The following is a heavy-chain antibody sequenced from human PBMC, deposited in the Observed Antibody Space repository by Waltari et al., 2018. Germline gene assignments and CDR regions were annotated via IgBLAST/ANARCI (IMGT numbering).Heavy chain of an antibody. J-gene: IGHJ6*03. Sequence: EVQLVESGGGLIQPGGSLRLACAASGLPGTSHYMSGGRQAPGKGLEWVSVIYSGGSTYYADSVKGRLTISRDNSKNTLYLQMNSLRAEDTAVYYCARYRPPGYYYMDVWGKGTTVTVSS. CDR3: ARYRPPGYYYMDV. CDR1: GLPGTSHY. V-gene: IGHV3-53*01. CDR2: IYSGGST. D-gene: IGHD3-16*02.